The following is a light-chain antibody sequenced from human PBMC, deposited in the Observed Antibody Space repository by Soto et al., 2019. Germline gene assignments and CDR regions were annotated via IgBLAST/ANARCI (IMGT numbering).Light chain of an antibody. J-gene: IGKJ1*01. CDR1: QRVLYSSNNKNY. CDR2: WAS. V-gene: IGKV4-1*01. CDR3: QQYYSTPRT. Sequence: DIVMTQSPDSLAVSLGERATINCKSSQRVLYSSNNKNYLAWYQQKPGQPPKLLIYWASTRESGVPDRFSGSGSGTDFTLTISSLQAEDVAVYYCQQYYSTPRTFGQGTKVDIK.